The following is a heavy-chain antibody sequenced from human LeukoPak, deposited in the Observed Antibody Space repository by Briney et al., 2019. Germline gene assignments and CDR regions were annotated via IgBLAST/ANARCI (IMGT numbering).Heavy chain of an antibody. CDR2: IRYDGSNK. J-gene: IGHJ4*02. CDR1: GFTFSSFG. V-gene: IGHV3-30*02. CDR3: AKDGAYYYDSSHPHN. D-gene: IGHD3-22*01. Sequence: GGSLRLSCAASGFTFSSFGMHWVRQAPGKGLEWVAFIRYDGSNKYYADFVEGRSTISRDNSKNTLFLQMNGLRSEDSAVYYCAKDGAYYYDSSHPHNWGQGTLVTVSA.